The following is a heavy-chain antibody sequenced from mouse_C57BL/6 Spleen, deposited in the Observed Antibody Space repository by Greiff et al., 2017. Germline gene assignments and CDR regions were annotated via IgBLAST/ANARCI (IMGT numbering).Heavy chain of an antibody. CDR3: TSYPLSSPYGNYFDY. V-gene: IGHV14-1*01. Sequence: VQLQQSGAELVRPGASVKLSCKASGFNIKDYYMHWVKQRPEQGLEWIGRIDPEDGDTEYAPKVQGKATMTADTSSNTAYLQLSSLTSEDTAVYYSTSYPLSSPYGNYFDYWGPGTTLTVSS. CDR1: GFNIKDYY. CDR2: IDPEDGDT. D-gene: IGHD5-1*01. J-gene: IGHJ2*01.